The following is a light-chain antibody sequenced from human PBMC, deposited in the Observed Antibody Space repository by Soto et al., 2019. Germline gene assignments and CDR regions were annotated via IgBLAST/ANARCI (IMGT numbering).Light chain of an antibody. CDR3: QQYGSPLFT. CDR2: AAS. J-gene: IGKJ3*01. V-gene: IGKV3-20*01. Sequence: MVVTQRPDNRSLGPWCRSSLSPKPSQSVSSSYLVWHQQKPGQAPRLLIYAASRRATGIPDRFSGSGSGTDFTITISRLETEDFAVYYCQQYGSPLFTFGPGTKVDIK. CDR1: QSVSSSY.